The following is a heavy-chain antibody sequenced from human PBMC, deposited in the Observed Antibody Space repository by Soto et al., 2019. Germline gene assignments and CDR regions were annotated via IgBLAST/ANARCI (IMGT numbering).Heavy chain of an antibody. CDR2: INHSGST. Sequence: SETLSLTCAVYGGSFSGYYWSWIRQPPGKGLEWIGEINHSGSTNCNPSLKSRVTISVDTSKNQFSLKLSSVTAADTAVYYCARVLQSGCSSTSCYGTNFDYWGQGTLVTVSS. CDR3: ARVLQSGCSSTSCYGTNFDY. CDR1: GGSFSGYY. D-gene: IGHD2-2*01. J-gene: IGHJ4*02. V-gene: IGHV4-34*01.